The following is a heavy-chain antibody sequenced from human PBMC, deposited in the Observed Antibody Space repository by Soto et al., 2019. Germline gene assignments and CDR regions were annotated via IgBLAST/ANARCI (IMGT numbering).Heavy chain of an antibody. CDR3: AISQDRGGRTTFIY. CDR1: GFTFDDNA. Sequence: PGGSLRLSCAVSGFTFDDNAMHWVRQAPEKGLEWVSGINWKSDIGYADSVKGRFTNSRDNAENSLYLQMNSLRAEETALYYCAISQDRGGRTTFIYWGQGTQVTVSS. J-gene: IGHJ4*02. CDR2: INWKSDI. V-gene: IGHV3-9*01. D-gene: IGHD3-16*01.